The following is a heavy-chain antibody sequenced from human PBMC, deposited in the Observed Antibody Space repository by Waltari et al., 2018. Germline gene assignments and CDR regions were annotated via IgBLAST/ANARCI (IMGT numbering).Heavy chain of an antibody. D-gene: IGHD1-20*01. Sequence: QVQLQESGPGLVKPSETLSLTCAVSGYSISSGYYWGWIRQPPGKGLEWIGSIYHSGSTYYNPSLKSRVTISVDTSKNQFSLKLSSVTAADTAVYYCASITWGYYFDYWGQGTLVTVSS. CDR2: IYHSGST. CDR3: ASITWGYYFDY. CDR1: GYSISSGYY. V-gene: IGHV4-38-2*01. J-gene: IGHJ4*02.